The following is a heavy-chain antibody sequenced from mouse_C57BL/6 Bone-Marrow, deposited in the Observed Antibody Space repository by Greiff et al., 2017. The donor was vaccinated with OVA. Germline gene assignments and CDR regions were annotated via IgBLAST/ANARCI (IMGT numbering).Heavy chain of an antibody. CDR2: IRSKSNNYAT. CDR3: VRHRGSGYAMDY. CDR1: GFSFNTYA. Sequence: VQLVESGGGLVQPKGSLKLSCAASGFSFNTYAMNWVRQAPGKGLEWVARIRSKSNNYATYYADSVKDRFTISRDDSESMLYLQMNNLKTEDTAMYYCVRHRGSGYAMDYWGQGTSVTVSS. J-gene: IGHJ4*01. D-gene: IGHD3-2*02. V-gene: IGHV10-1*01.